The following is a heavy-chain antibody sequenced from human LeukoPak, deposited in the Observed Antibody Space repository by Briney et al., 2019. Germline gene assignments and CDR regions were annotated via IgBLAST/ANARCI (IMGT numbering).Heavy chain of an antibody. Sequence: SETLSLTCTVSGGSISSSSYYWGWIRQPPGKGLEWIGSIYYSGSTYYNPSLKSRVTISVDTSKNQFSLKLSSVTAADTAVYYCASFGTISLGAFDIWGQGTMVTVSS. CDR1: GGSISSSSYY. CDR2: IYYSGST. V-gene: IGHV4-39*01. D-gene: IGHD7-27*01. J-gene: IGHJ3*02. CDR3: ASFGTISLGAFDI.